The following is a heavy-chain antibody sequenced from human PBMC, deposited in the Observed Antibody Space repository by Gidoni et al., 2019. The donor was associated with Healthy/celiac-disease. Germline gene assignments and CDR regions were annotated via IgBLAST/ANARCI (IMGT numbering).Heavy chain of an antibody. CDR2: ISSISSYI. CDR3: ARDYSSGWDY. Sequence: EVQLVESGGGLVKPGGSLRLSCAASGFTFSSYSMNWVRQAPGKGLEWVSSISSISSYIYYADSVKGRFTIARDNAKNSLYLQMYSLRAEDTAVYYCARDYSSGWDYWGQGTLVTVSS. J-gene: IGHJ4*02. D-gene: IGHD6-19*01. CDR1: GFTFSSYS. V-gene: IGHV3-21*01.